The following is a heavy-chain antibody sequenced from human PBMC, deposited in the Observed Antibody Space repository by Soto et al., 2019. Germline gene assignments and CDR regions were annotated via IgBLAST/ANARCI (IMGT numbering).Heavy chain of an antibody. V-gene: IGHV3-23*01. J-gene: IGHJ6*03. CDR3: AKARYMTTVTTSPFWSIYYYYMDV. CDR1: GFTFSSYA. Sequence: GGSLRLSCAASGFTFSSYAMSWVRQAPGKGLEWVSAISGSGGSTYYADSVKGRFTISRDNSKNTLYLQMNSLRAEDTAVYYCAKARYMTTVTTSPFWSIYYYYMDVWGKGTTVTVSS. CDR2: ISGSGGST. D-gene: IGHD4-17*01.